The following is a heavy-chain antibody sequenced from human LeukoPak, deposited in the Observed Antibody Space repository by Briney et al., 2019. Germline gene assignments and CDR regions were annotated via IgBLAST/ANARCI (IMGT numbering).Heavy chain of an antibody. CDR3: AKGLYDSSGYYLYDGYYYGMDV. V-gene: IGHV3-23*01. D-gene: IGHD3-22*01. CDR2: VSGSVGST. J-gene: IGHJ6*02. CDR1: GFTFSSYA. Sequence: HSGGSLRLSCAASGFTFSSYAMSWVRQAPGKGLKWVSAVSGSVGSTYYADSVKGRFTISRDNSKNTLYLQMNSLRAEDTAVYYCAKGLYDSSGYYLYDGYYYGMDVWGQGTTVTVSS.